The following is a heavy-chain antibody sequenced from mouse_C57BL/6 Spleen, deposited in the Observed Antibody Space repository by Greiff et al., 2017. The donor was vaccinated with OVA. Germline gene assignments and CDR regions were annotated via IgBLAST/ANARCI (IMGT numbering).Heavy chain of an antibody. V-gene: IGHV1-5*01. CDR2: IYPGNSDT. CDR3: TATVVATRYCDV. J-gene: IGHJ1*03. D-gene: IGHD1-1*01. CDR1: GYTFTSYW. Sequence: DVKLVESGTVLARPGASVKMSCKTSGYTFTSYWMHWVKQRPGQGLEWIGAIYPGNSDTSYNQKFKGKAKLTAVTSASTAYMELSSLTNEDSAVYYCTATVVATRYCDVWGTGTTVTVSS.